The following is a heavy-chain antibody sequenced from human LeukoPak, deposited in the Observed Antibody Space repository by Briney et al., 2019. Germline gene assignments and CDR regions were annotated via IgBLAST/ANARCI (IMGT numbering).Heavy chain of an antibody. V-gene: IGHV4-34*01. D-gene: IGHD3-10*01. J-gene: IGHJ4*02. CDR3: ARGPARSSGSYYRRGFDY. CDR1: GGSFSGYY. Sequence: SETLSLTCAVYGGSFSGYYWSWIRQPPGKGLEWIGEINHSGNTNYNPSRESRVTISVDTSKNQFSLQLMSVTGADTAVYYCARGPARSSGSYYRRGFDYWGQGTLVTVSS. CDR2: INHSGNT.